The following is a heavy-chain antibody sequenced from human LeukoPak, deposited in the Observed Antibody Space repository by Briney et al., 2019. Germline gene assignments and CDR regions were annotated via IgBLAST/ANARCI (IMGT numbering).Heavy chain of an antibody. V-gene: IGHV3-9*01. J-gene: IGHJ4*02. D-gene: IGHD3-16*01. CDR2: ISWNSGSF. Sequence: PGGSLRLSCAGSGFTFGDHAMHWVRQGPGKGLEWVSGISWNSGSFDYAPSVKGRFTISRDNAKKSLYLQMNSLRAEDTALYYCAKRGTLREFDYWGQGTLVTVSS. CDR1: GFTFGDHA. CDR3: AKRGTLREFDY.